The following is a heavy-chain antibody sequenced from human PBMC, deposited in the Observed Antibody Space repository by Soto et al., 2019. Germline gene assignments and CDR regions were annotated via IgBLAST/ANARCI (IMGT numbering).Heavy chain of an antibody. CDR2: IYYSGST. Sequence: QVQLQESGPGLVKPSETLSLTCTVSGGSISSYYWSWIRQPPGKGLEWIGYIYYSGSTNYNPSLKSRVTISVDTYKNQFPLKLSSVTAADTAVYYCARSDVDTAMGGFDYWGQGTLVTVSS. V-gene: IGHV4-59*01. CDR1: GGSISSYY. J-gene: IGHJ4*02. CDR3: ARSDVDTAMGGFDY. D-gene: IGHD5-18*01.